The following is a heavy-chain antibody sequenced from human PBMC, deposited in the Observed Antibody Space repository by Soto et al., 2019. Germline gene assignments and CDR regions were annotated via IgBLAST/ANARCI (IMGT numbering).Heavy chain of an antibody. CDR3: ARHPGYCSGSSCYGYFTTDV. J-gene: IGHJ6*02. CDR1: GGSIRSRTHS. Sequence: PSETLPLSFIIFGGSIRSRTHSWAWVGQPPGKGLEWIGTMYYGVNSYYNSSLESRLTISVDTPKNQLSLELRYVAAADTAGYSCARHPGYCSGSSCYGYFTTDVWRQGTTVT. V-gene: IGHV4-39*01. D-gene: IGHD2-2*01. CDR2: MYYGVNS.